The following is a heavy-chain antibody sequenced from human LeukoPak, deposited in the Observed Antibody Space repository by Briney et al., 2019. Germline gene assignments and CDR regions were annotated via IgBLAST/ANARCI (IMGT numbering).Heavy chain of an antibody. CDR2: ISGVGRTT. D-gene: IGHD5-12*01. CDR1: GFSFANFA. Sequence: GGSLRLSCAASGFSFANFAMSWVRQAPGNGLEWVSAISGVGRTTYYADSVKGRFTISRDNSNNMLYLEMNSLGAEDTAIYYCAKDNTYDDSGYYLNYWGHGTLVTVSS. V-gene: IGHV3-23*01. CDR3: AKDNTYDDSGYYLNY. J-gene: IGHJ4*01.